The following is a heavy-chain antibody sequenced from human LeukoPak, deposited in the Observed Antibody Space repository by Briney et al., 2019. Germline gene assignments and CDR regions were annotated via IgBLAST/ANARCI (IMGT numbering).Heavy chain of an antibody. CDR3: ARATHGYCSSTSCPPVDSYYYYYMDV. CDR1: GFTFSSYW. Sequence: GGSLRLSCAASGFTFSSYWMSWVRQAPGKGLEGVANIKQDGSEKYYVDSVKGRFTISRDNAKNSLYLQMNSLRAEDTAVYYCARATHGYCSSTSCPPVDSYYYYYMDVWGKGTTVTVSS. J-gene: IGHJ6*03. V-gene: IGHV3-7*04. CDR2: IKQDGSEK. D-gene: IGHD2-2*01.